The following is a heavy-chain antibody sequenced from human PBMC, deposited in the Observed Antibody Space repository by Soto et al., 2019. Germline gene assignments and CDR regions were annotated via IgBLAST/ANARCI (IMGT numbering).Heavy chain of an antibody. Sequence: ASVEVSSKASGYTFTSNGISWVRQAPGQRLEWMGWINAGNGNTKYSQKFQGRVTITRDTSASTAYMELSSLRSEDTAVYYCARGSSRFDYWGQGTLVTVSS. CDR1: GYTFTSNG. V-gene: IGHV1-3*01. CDR2: INAGNGNT. D-gene: IGHD2-15*01. J-gene: IGHJ4*02. CDR3: ARGSSRFDY.